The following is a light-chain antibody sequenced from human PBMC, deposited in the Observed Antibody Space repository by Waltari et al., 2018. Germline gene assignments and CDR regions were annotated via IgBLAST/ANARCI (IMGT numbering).Light chain of an antibody. J-gene: IGLJ1*01. Sequence: QSVLTQPPSVSAAQGQTVTISCSADSYKIGNNYVSWYQHFPGTAPKLLIYENNRRPSGIPDRFSGSKSGTSATLGITGLQTGDEADYYCGTWDASLGGIFGTGTKVTVL. CDR3: GTWDASLGGI. CDR1: SYKIGNNY. V-gene: IGLV1-51*02. CDR2: ENN.